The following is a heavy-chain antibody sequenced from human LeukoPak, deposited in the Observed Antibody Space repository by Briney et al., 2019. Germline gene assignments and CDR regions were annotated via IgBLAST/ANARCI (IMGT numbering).Heavy chain of an antibody. J-gene: IGHJ4*02. D-gene: IGHD3-22*01. CDR1: GGSISSGDYY. V-gene: IGHV4-30-4*01. CDR2: IYYSGST. Sequence: SQTLSLTCTVSGGSISSGDYYWSWIRQPPGKGLEWIGYIYYSGSTYYNPSLKSLVTISVDTSKNQFSLKLSSVTAADTAVYYCARATDYYDSSGYSFDYWGQGTLVTVSS. CDR3: ARATDYYDSSGYSFDY.